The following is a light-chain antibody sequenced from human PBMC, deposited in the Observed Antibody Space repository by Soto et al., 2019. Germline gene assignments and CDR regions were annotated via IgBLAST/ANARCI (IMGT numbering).Light chain of an antibody. CDR3: QQYYNWWT. J-gene: IGKJ1*01. CDR1: PSVSTW. V-gene: IGKV1-5*01. Sequence: DIQTTQSPSTLSASVGDRVPITCRASPSVSTWLAWYQQRPGKPPKLLIYDASSLQSGVPSKFSGGGSGTEFTLTISSLKPDDFATDYCQQYYNWWTFGQGTKVDIK. CDR2: DAS.